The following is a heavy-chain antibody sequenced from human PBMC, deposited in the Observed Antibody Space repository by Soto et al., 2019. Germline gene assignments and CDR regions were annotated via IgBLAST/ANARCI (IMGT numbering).Heavy chain of an antibody. Sequence: GGSLRLSCAASGFTFSSYSMNWVRQAPGKGLEWVSSISSSSIYIYYADSVKGRFTISRDNAKNSLYLQMNSLRAEDTAVYYCASYRYSSGWAYFDYWGQGTLVTVSS. CDR2: ISSSSIYI. D-gene: IGHD6-19*01. CDR3: ASYRYSSGWAYFDY. V-gene: IGHV3-21*01. J-gene: IGHJ4*02. CDR1: GFTFSSYS.